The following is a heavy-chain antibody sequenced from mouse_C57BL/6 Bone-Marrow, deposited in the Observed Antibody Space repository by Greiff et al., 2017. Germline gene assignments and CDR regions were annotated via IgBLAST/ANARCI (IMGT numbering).Heavy chain of an antibody. CDR2: INPNYGTT. V-gene: IGHV1-39*01. D-gene: IGHD1-1*01. CDR1: GYSFTDYN. J-gene: IGHJ2*01. Sequence: EVQLQQSGPELVKPGASVKISCKASGYSFTDYNMNWVKQSNGKSLEWIGGINPNYGTTSYNQKFKGKATLTVDQSSSTAYMQLNSLTSEDSAVYYCARELYYYGSSYEGYFDYWGQGTTLTVSS. CDR3: ARELYYYGSSYEGYFDY.